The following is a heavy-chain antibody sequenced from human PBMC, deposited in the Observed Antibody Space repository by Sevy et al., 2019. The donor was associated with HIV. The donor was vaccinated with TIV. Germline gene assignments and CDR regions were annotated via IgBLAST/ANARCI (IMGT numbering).Heavy chain of an antibody. V-gene: IGHV3-7*01. J-gene: IGHJ4*02. CDR3: AGDAGYCSSTSCYRGDYFDY. CDR2: IKEDGSEK. Sequence: GGSLRLSCAASGFTFSGNWMSWVRQAPGKGLEWVADIKEDGSEKYYVDSVKGRFTISRDNAKKSLYLQMKHRGAEDTAVYYCAGDAGYCSSTSCYRGDYFDYWGQGTLVTVSS. D-gene: IGHD2-2*02. CDR1: GFTFSGNW.